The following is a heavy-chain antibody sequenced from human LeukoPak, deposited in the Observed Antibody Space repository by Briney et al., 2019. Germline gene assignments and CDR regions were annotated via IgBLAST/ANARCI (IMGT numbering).Heavy chain of an antibody. CDR2: ISYDGSNK. D-gene: IGHD6-19*01. CDR1: GFTFSSYW. J-gene: IGHJ6*02. Sequence: SGGSLRLSCAGSGFTFSSYWMSWVRQAPGKGLEWVAVISYDGSNKYYADSVKGRFTISRDNSKNTLYLQMNSLRAEDTAVYYCAKDQGSGWYTPRPYGMDVWGQGTTVTVSS. CDR3: AKDQGSGWYTPRPYGMDV. V-gene: IGHV3-30*18.